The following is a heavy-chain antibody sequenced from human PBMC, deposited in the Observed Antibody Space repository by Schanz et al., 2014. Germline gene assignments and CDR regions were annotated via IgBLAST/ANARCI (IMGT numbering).Heavy chain of an antibody. D-gene: IGHD7-27*01. CDR2: ISGSGGST. V-gene: IGHV3-23*04. CDR3: ARENLNWEAFDI. CDR1: GFTFSTYA. J-gene: IGHJ3*02. Sequence: EVQLVESGGGLVQPGGSLRLSCATSGFTFSTYAMSWVRQAPGKGLEWVSAISGSGGSTYYADSVKGRFTISRDNAKNSLYLEMTSLRGEDTAVYYCARENLNWEAFDIWGQGTVVTVSS.